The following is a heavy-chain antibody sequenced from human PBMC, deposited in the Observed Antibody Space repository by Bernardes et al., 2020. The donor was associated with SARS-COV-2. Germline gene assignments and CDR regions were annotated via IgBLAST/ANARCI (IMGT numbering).Heavy chain of an antibody. J-gene: IGHJ4*02. CDR2: IYYSGST. V-gene: IGHV4-31*03. CDR1: GGSISSGGYY. Sequence: TLYLTCTVSGGSISSGGYYWSWIRQHPGKGLEWIGYIYYSGSTYYNPSLKSRVTISVDTSKNQFSLKLSSVTAADTAVYYCARVWPGGTYFDYWGQGTLVTVSS. CDR3: ARVWPGGTYFDY. D-gene: IGHD1-1*01.